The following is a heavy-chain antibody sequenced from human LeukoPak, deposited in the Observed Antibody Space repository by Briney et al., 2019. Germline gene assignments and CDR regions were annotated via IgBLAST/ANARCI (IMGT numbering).Heavy chain of an antibody. Sequence: GASVKVSCKAPGYTFTDYYMHWVRQAPGQGLEWMGRINPNSGTTNYAQRFQGRVTMTRDASINTAYMELSSLRSDDTAVYYCARVSSSGGYYSYDTFNIWGQGTMVTVSS. V-gene: IGHV1-2*06. J-gene: IGHJ3*02. D-gene: IGHD3-22*01. CDR1: GYTFTDYY. CDR2: INPNSGTT. CDR3: ARVSSSGGYYSYDTFNI.